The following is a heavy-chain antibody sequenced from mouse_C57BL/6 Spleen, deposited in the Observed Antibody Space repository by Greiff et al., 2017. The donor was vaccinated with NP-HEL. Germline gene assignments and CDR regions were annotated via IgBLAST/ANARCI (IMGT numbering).Heavy chain of an antibody. V-gene: IGHV1-53*01. Sequence: VQLQQPGTELVKPGASVKLSCKASGYTFTSYWMHWVKQRPGQGLEWIGNINPSNGGTNYNEKFKSKATLTVDKSSSTAYMQLSSLTSEDSAVYYCARGTITTVVAEGAMDYWGQGTSVTVSS. CDR2: INPSNGGT. CDR3: ARGTITTVVAEGAMDY. J-gene: IGHJ4*01. D-gene: IGHD1-1*01. CDR1: GYTFTSYW.